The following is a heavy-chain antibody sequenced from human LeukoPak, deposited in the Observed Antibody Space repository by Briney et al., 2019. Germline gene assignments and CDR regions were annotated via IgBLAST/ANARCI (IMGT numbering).Heavy chain of an antibody. CDR2: ISSSSSYI. CDR3: ARETRRPSLDTNAFDI. D-gene: IGHD5-18*01. V-gene: IGHV3-21*01. CDR1: GFTFSSYS. J-gene: IGHJ3*02. Sequence: GGSLRLSCAASGFTFSSYSMNWVRQAPGKGLEWVSSISSSSSYIYYADSVKGRFTISRDNAKNSLYLQMNSLRAEDTAVYYCARETRRPSLDTNAFDIWGQGTMVTVSS.